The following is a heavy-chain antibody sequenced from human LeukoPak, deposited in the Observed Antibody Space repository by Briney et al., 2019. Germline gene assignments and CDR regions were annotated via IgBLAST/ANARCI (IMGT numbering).Heavy chain of an antibody. CDR1: GFTVSSNY. CDR3: AKEKVPMVRGAYFDY. Sequence: GGSLRLSCAASGFTVSSNYMSWVRQAPGKGLEWVSVLYSGGNTYYADSVKGRFTISRDNSKNTLYLQMNSLRAEDTAVYYCAKEKVPMVRGAYFDYWGQGTLVTVSS. D-gene: IGHD3-10*01. V-gene: IGHV3-53*01. CDR2: LYSGGNT. J-gene: IGHJ4*02.